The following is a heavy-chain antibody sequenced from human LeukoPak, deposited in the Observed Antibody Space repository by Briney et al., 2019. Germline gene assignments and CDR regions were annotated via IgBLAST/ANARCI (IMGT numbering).Heavy chain of an antibody. Sequence: GGSLRLSCAASGFTVSTYYMTWARQAPGKGLEFVSVSYSGGSTYYADSVKGRFTVSRDNSKNTLYLQMNRLRAEDTAMYNCARGLGYCTSTTCLLPFDYWGQATLVTVST. V-gene: IGHV3-53*01. J-gene: IGHJ4*02. CDR2: SYSGGST. CDR1: GFTVSTYY. CDR3: ARGLGYCTSTTCLLPFDY. D-gene: IGHD2-2*01.